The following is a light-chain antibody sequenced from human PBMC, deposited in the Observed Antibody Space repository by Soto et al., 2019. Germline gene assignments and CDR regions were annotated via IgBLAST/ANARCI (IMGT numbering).Light chain of an antibody. CDR3: QQYYSYPYT. Sequence: DIEMTQSPFSLSAFVGDRVTITCQASQDIRNSLNWYQQKPGKAPKLLIYDASDLETGVSSRFSGSGSGTDFTLTISCLQSEDFATYYCQQYYSYPYTFGQGTRLEIK. CDR2: DAS. CDR1: QDIRNS. J-gene: IGKJ5*01. V-gene: IGKV1-33*01.